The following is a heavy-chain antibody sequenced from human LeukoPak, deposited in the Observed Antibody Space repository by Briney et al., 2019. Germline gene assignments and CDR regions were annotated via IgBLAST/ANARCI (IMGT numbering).Heavy chain of an antibody. CDR3: ERVKREDGSQFGAFDG. J-gene: IGHJ3*01. V-gene: IGHV3-7*05. D-gene: IGHD5-24*01. CDR1: GFTFSNYC. Sequence: GGSLGLSCADSGFTFSNYCMRWVRQAPGKGLEWVANIEGDGSEKYYVESVKGRFTITRDNAENSLYLQLNSMRGDDTDVYYCERVKREDGSQFGAFDGRGQGTMVTVSS. CDR2: IEGDGSEK.